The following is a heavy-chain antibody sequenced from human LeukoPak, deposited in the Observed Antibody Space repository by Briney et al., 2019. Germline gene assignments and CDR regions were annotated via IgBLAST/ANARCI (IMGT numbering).Heavy chain of an antibody. V-gene: IGHV4-34*01. J-gene: IGHJ4*02. D-gene: IGHD4/OR15-4a*01. CDR1: GGSFSGYY. Sequence: PSETLSLTCAVYGGSFSGYYRSWIRQPPGKGLEWIGEINHSGSTNYNPSLKSRVTISVDTSKNQFSLKLSSVTAADTAVYYCARGRTMVAFDYWGQGTLVTVSS. CDR2: INHSGST. CDR3: ARGRTMVAFDY.